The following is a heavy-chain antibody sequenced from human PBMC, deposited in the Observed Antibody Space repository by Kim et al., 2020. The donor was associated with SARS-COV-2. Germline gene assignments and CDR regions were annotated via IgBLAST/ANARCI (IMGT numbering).Heavy chain of an antibody. CDR1: GGSFSGYY. D-gene: IGHD3-22*01. CDR3: ARGLKSITMIVVVIPLKEYYFDY. J-gene: IGHJ4*02. Sequence: SETLSLTCAVYGGSFSGYYWSWIRQPPGKGLEWIGEINHSGSTNYNPSLKSRVTISVDTSKNQFSLKLSSVTAADTAVYYCARGLKSITMIVVVIPLKEYYFDYWGQGTLVTVSS. V-gene: IGHV4-34*01. CDR2: INHSGST.